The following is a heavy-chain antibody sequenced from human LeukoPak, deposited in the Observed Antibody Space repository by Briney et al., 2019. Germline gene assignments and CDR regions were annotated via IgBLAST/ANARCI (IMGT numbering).Heavy chain of an antibody. CDR1: GGSFSGYY. Sequence: SETLSLTCAVYGGSFSGYYWSWIRQPPGKGLEWIGEINHSGSTNYNPSLKSRVTISVDTSKNQFSLKLSSVTAADTAVYYCAGTARTIFGVVVDYWGQGTLVTVSS. CDR2: INHSGST. CDR3: AGTARTIFGVVVDY. D-gene: IGHD3-3*01. J-gene: IGHJ4*02. V-gene: IGHV4-34*01.